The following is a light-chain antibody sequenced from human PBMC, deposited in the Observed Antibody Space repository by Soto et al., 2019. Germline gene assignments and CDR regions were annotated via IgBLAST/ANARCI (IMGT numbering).Light chain of an antibody. CDR3: QQRSNWWT. CDR2: DAS. CDR1: QNVSSY. V-gene: IGKV3-11*01. Sequence: EIVLPQSPVTLSLSPGKRATLSCKASQNVSSYLAWYQQRPGQPPRLLIYDASNRSTGIPDRFSGSGSGTDFTLTSSSLEPEDFAVYYCQQRSNWWTFGQGTKVE. J-gene: IGKJ1*01.